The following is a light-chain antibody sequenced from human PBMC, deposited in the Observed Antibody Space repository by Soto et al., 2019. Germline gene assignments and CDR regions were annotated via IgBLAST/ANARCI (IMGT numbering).Light chain of an antibody. J-gene: IGKJ3*01. CDR3: QQLKSYPLT. V-gene: IGKV1-9*01. CDR2: PTS. Sequence: DIQLTQSPSFLSASVGDRVTITCRASQDISSYLAWYQQKAGKAPKLLMHPTSTLQSGVPSGFSGRGSGTEFTLTISSLQPDDFATYYCQQLKSYPLTFGPGTKVDIK. CDR1: QDISSY.